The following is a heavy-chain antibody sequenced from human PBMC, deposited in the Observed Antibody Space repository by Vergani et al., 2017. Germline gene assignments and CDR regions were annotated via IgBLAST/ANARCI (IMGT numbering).Heavy chain of an antibody. V-gene: IGHV1-8*01. CDR3: ARDENYYYGMDV. CDR1: GYTFTSYD. J-gene: IGHJ6*02. CDR2: MNPNSGNT. Sequence: QVQLVQSGAEVKTPGASVTVSCKASGYTFTSYDINWVRQATGQGLEWMGWMNPNSGNTGYAQKFQGRVTMTRNTSISTAYMELSSLRSEDTAVYYCARDENYYYGMDVWGQGTTVTVSS.